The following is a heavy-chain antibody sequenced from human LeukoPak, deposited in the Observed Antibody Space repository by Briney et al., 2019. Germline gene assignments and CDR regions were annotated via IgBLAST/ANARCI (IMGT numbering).Heavy chain of an antibody. CDR3: ARADVGYSSSPDY. Sequence: SETLSLTCTVSGGSISSSSYYWGWIRQPPGKGLEWIGSIYYSGSTYYNPSLKSRVTISVDTSKNQFSLKLSSVTAADAAVYYCARADVGYSSSPDYWGQGTLVTVSS. V-gene: IGHV4-39*07. CDR1: GGSISSSSYY. CDR2: IYYSGST. D-gene: IGHD6-6*01. J-gene: IGHJ4*02.